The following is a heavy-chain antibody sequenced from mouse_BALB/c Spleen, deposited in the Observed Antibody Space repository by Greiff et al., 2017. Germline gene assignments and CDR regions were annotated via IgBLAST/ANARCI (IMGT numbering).Heavy chain of an antibody. Sequence: VQLQQSGPGLVQPSQSLSITCTVSGFSLTSYGVHWVRQSPGKGLEWLGVIWSGGSTDYNAAFISRLSISKDNAKSQVFFKMNSLQANDTAIYYCARNSEEKTTGAYYFDYWGQGTTLTVSS. D-gene: IGHD4-1*02. CDR2: IWSGGST. CDR3: ARNSEEKTTGAYYFDY. J-gene: IGHJ2*01. CDR1: GFSLTSYG. V-gene: IGHV2-2*02.